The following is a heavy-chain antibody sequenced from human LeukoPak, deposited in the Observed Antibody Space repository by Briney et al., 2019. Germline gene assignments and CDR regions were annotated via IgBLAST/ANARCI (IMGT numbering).Heavy chain of an antibody. CDR1: GFTFSSYA. Sequence: GRSLRLSCAASGFTFSSYAMHWVRQAPGKGLEWVAVISYDGSNKYYADSVKGRFTISRDNSKNTLYLQMNSLRAEDTAVYYCARDHNPYYYMDVWGKGTTVTVSS. D-gene: IGHD1-1*01. CDR2: ISYDGSNK. V-gene: IGHV3-30*04. J-gene: IGHJ6*03. CDR3: ARDHNPYYYMDV.